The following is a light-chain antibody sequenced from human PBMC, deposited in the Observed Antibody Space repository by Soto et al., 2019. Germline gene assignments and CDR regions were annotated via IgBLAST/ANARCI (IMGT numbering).Light chain of an antibody. V-gene: IGLV2-23*02. Sequence: ALTQPSSVSGSPGQSITISCTGTSNDVGGYNLVSWFQQHPGKAPKLMISEVNKRPSGVSNRFSGSKSANTASLTISGIQAEDDADYYCCSHVGGSSPQWVFGGGTQLTVL. CDR3: CSHVGGSSPQWV. CDR2: EVN. J-gene: IGLJ3*02. CDR1: SNDVGGYNL.